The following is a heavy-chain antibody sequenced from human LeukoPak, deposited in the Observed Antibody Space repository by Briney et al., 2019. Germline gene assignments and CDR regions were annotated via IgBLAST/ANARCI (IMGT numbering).Heavy chain of an antibody. CDR1: GYILPELS. Sequence: GSSVTVSCKFSGYILPELSMHWVRPAPAKGLEWMGGFDSEDGETIYAQKFQGRVTMTEDTSTDTAYMELSSLRSEDTAVYYCATANYDFWSGYYGGYFDYWGQGTLVTVSS. V-gene: IGHV1-24*01. CDR3: ATANYDFWSGYYGGYFDY. J-gene: IGHJ4*02. D-gene: IGHD3-3*01. CDR2: FDSEDGET.